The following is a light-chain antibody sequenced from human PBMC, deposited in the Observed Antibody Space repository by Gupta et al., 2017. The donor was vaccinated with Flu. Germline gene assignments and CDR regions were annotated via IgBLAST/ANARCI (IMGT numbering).Light chain of an antibody. CDR2: AAS. CDR3: QQSHSTPRS. CDR1: QSISSY. Sequence: DIQMTQSPSSLSVSVGDRVTITCRASQSISSYLNWYQQNPGKAPQLLIYAASSLQSGVPSRFSGSGSGTDFTLTISSLQPEDVATYYCQQSHSTPRSFGQGTKLEIK. J-gene: IGKJ2*04. V-gene: IGKV1-39*01.